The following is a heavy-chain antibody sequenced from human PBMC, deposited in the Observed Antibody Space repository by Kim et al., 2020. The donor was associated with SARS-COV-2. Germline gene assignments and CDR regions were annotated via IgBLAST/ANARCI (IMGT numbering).Heavy chain of an antibody. V-gene: IGHV3-48*03. D-gene: IGHD2-2*01. CDR2: ISSSGSTI. J-gene: IGHJ6*02. CDR1: GFTFSSYE. CDR3: ARVPGLEYQLLPYYYYGMDV. Sequence: GGSLRLFCAASGFTFSSYEMNWVRQAPGKGLEWVSYISSSGSTIYYADSVKGRFTISRDNAKNSLYLQMNSLRAEDTAVYYCARVPGLEYQLLPYYYYGMDVWGQGTTVTVSS.